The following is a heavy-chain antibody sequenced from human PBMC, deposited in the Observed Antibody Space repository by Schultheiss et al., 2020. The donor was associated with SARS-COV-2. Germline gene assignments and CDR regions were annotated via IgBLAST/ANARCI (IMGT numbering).Heavy chain of an antibody. Sequence: SETLSLTCTVSGGSISSGGYYWSWIRQHPGKGLEWIGRIYTSGSTNYNPSLKSRVTISVDTSKNQFSLKLSSVTAADTAVYYCARHKEQWLVRGDFDYWGQGTLVTVAS. J-gene: IGHJ4*02. CDR1: GGSISSGGYY. CDR2: IYTSGST. D-gene: IGHD6-19*01. V-gene: IGHV4-61*08. CDR3: ARHKEQWLVRGDFDY.